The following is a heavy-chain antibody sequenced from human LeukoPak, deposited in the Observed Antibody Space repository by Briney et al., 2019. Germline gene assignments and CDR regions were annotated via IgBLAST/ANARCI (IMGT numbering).Heavy chain of an antibody. CDR1: GGTFSSYA. CDR3: ASPYDFWSGFDF. V-gene: IGHV1-69*13. Sequence: GASVKVSCKASGGTFSSYAISWVRQAPGQGPEWMGGIIPIFGTANYAQKFQGRVTITADESTSTAYMELSSLRSENTAVYYCASPYDFWSGFDFWGQGTLVTVSS. CDR2: IIPIFGTA. J-gene: IGHJ4*02. D-gene: IGHD3-3*01.